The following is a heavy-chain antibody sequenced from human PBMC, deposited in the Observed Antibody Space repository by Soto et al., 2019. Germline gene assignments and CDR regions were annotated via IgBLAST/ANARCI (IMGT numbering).Heavy chain of an antibody. CDR3: ARVGYDILTGYYSVWFDP. Sequence: ASVQVSCKASGYTFTSYAMHWVRQAHGQRLEWMGWINAGNGNTKYSQKFQGRVTITRDTSASTAYMELSSLRSEDTAVYYCARVGYDILTGYYSVWFDPWGQGTLVTVSS. CDR1: GYTFTSYA. J-gene: IGHJ5*02. CDR2: INAGNGNT. V-gene: IGHV1-3*01. D-gene: IGHD3-9*01.